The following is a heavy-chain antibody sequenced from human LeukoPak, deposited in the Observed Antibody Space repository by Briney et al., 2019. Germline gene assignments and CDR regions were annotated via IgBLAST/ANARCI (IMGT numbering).Heavy chain of an antibody. Sequence: GSLRLSCAASGFTFSSYEMNWVRQPPGKGLEWIGEINHSGSTNYNPSLKSRVTISVDTSKNQFSLKLSSVTAADTAVYYCARVKLRGIVVVITGEFDYWGQGTLVTVSS. CDR3: ARVKLRGIVVVITGEFDY. CDR2: INHSGST. CDR1: GFTFSSYE. D-gene: IGHD3-22*01. V-gene: IGHV4-34*01. J-gene: IGHJ4*02.